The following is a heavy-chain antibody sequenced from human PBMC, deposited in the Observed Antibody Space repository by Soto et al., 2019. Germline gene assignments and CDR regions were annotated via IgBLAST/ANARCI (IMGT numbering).Heavy chain of an antibody. CDR2: ISSSGSTI. V-gene: IGHV3-48*03. D-gene: IGHD6-13*01. CDR3: ASVSSSWYFSDY. J-gene: IGHJ4*02. CDR1: GFTFSSYE. Sequence: GGSLRLSCAASGFTFSSYEMNWVRQAPGKGLEWVSYISSSGSTIYYADSVKGRFTISRDNAKNSLYLQMNSLRAEDTAVYYCASVSSSWYFSDYWGQGTRVAVCS.